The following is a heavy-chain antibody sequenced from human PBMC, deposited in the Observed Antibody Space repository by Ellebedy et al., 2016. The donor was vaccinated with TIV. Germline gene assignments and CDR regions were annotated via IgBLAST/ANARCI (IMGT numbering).Heavy chain of an antibody. D-gene: IGHD3-16*01. CDR2: VTGGGAA. J-gene: IGHJ6*02. Sequence: GGSLRLSCAVSGFPLTTFATSWVRQAPGKEPEWVAGVTGGGAAYYRESVRGRFTISRDNSKNTLYLQMNSLRAEDTAVYYCTRAFGIPRAHGMDVWGQGTTVTVSS. V-gene: IGHV3-23*01. CDR1: GFPLTTFA. CDR3: TRAFGIPRAHGMDV.